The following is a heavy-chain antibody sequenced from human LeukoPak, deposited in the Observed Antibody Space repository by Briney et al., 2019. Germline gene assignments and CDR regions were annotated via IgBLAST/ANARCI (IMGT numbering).Heavy chain of an antibody. CDR2: ISGSGGST. V-gene: IGHV3-23*01. Sequence: GGSLRLSCAASGFTFSSYAMSWVRQAPGKGLEWVSAISGSGGSTYYADSVKGRFTISRDNSKNTLYLQMNSLRAEDTAVYYCAKAITWAQIDYGDFFDYWGQGTLVTVSS. J-gene: IGHJ4*02. D-gene: IGHD4-17*01. CDR3: AKAITWAQIDYGDFFDY. CDR1: GFTFSSYA.